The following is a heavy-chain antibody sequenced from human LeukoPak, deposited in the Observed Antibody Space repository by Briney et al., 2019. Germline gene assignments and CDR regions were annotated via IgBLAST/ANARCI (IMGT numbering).Heavy chain of an antibody. D-gene: IGHD6-13*01. J-gene: IGHJ4*02. Sequence: GGSLRLSCAASGFTFSSYAMSWVRQAPGKGLEWVSAISGSGGSTYYADSVKGRFTISRDNSKNTLYLQMNSLRAEDTAVYYCAKDYQYSSSWYPGYFDYWGQGTLVTVSS. CDR1: GFTFSSYA. V-gene: IGHV3-23*01. CDR3: AKDYQYSSSWYPGYFDY. CDR2: ISGSGGST.